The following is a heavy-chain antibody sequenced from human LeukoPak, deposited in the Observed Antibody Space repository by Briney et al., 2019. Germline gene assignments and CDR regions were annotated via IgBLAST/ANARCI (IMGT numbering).Heavy chain of an antibody. D-gene: IGHD3-3*01. J-gene: IGHJ4*02. V-gene: IGHV4-39*07. Sequence: SETLSLTCTVSGGSISSGTYYWGWIRQSPGKMGLEWIGNIYYSGSTYYNPSLKSRVTMSVDTSKNQFSLKLTFVTAADTAVYYCARGKKNFPFDYWGQGTLVTVSS. CDR3: ARGKKNFPFDY. CDR2: IYYSGST. CDR1: GGSISSGTYY.